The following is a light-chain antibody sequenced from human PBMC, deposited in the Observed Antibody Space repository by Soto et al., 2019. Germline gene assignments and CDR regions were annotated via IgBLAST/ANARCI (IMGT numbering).Light chain of an antibody. J-gene: IGKJ3*01. CDR3: QKHDGVPL. Sequence: DIQLTQSPSSLSASVGDRVTITCQASQDISTHLNWYQQKPGKAPNLLIYDASDLETGVPSRFSGGGSGTFFSFTINSLQPEDIATYYCQKHDGVPLFGPGTKVEIK. CDR2: DAS. V-gene: IGKV1-33*01. CDR1: QDISTH.